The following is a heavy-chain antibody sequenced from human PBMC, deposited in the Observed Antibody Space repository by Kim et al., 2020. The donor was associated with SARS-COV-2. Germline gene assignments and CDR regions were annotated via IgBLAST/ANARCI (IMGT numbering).Heavy chain of an antibody. CDR1: GGSFSGYY. Sequence: SETLSLTCAVYGGSFSGYYWSWIRQPPGKGLEWIGEINHSGSTNYNPSLKSRVTISVDTSKNQFSLKLSSVTAADTAVYYCARRRRTYGDFRNWFDPWGQGTLVTVSS. CDR2: INHSGST. V-gene: IGHV4-34*01. J-gene: IGHJ5*02. D-gene: IGHD4-17*01. CDR3: ARRRRTYGDFRNWFDP.